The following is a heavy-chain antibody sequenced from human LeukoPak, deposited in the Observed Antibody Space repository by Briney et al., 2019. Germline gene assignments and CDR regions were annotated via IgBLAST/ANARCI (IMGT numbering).Heavy chain of an antibody. CDR2: IRGSGDGK. CDR3: AKFRSGWSSFDY. CDR1: GFTFNNYA. J-gene: IGHJ4*02. V-gene: IGHV3-23*01. Sequence: PGGSLRLSCAASGFTFNNYAMVWVRQGPGKGLEWVSAIRGSGDGKYYADSVKGRFTISRDNSKNTLYLQMNSLRAEDTAVYYCAKFRSGWSSFDYWGQGTLVTVSS. D-gene: IGHD6-19*01.